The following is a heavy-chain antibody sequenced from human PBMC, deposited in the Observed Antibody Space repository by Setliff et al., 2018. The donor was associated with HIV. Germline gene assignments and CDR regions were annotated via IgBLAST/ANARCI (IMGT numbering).Heavy chain of an antibody. Sequence: ETLSLTCTVSGGSINTGSYYWGWIRQPPGKGLESIGTIYYSGSTYYKSSLKSRRTISVDTSKNQFSLKLSSVTAAATAVYYCARASSDIPGVDSNYFYDWGQGTLVTVSS. CDR3: ARASSDIPGVDSNYFYD. CDR1: GGSINTGSYY. CDR2: IYYSGST. D-gene: IGHD2-2*01. J-gene: IGHJ4*02. V-gene: IGHV4-39*07.